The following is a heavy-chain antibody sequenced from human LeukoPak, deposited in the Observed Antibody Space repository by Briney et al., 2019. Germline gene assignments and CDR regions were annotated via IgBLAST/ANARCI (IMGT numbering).Heavy chain of an antibody. D-gene: IGHD3-3*01. CDR2: IYHSGST. CDR1: GGSISSGGYY. J-gene: IGHJ3*02. V-gene: IGHV4-30-2*01. Sequence: SQTLSLTCTVSGGSISSGGYYWSWIRQPPGKGLEWIGYIYHSGSTYYNPSLKSRVTISVDRSKNQFSLKLSSVTAADTAVYYCARAITIFGVVTPRAFDIWGQGTMVTVSS. CDR3: ARAITIFGVVTPRAFDI.